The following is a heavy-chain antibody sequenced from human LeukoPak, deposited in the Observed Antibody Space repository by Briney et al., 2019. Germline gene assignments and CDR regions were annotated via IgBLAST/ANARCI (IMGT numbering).Heavy chain of an antibody. D-gene: IGHD3-16*01. CDR1: GFTVSSKY. CDR3: ARGNDYIWGSYLAY. Sequence: HPGGSLRLSCAASGFTVSSKYMSWVRQAPGKGLEWVSVIYSGDTTYYADSVKGRFTISRDNSRNTLYLQMNSLRAEDTAVYYCARGNDYIWGSYLAYWGQGTLVTVSS. V-gene: IGHV3-53*01. CDR2: IYSGDTT. J-gene: IGHJ4*02.